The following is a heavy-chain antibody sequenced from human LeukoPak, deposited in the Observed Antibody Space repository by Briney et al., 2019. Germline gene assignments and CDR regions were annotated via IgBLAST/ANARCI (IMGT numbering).Heavy chain of an antibody. CDR2: ISAYNGNT. CDR1: GYTLTSYG. J-gene: IGHJ4*02. Sequence: ASVKVSCKASGYTLTSYGISWVPQAPGQGLEWMGWISAYNGNTNYAQKLQGRVTMTTDTSTSTAYMELRSLRSDDTAMYYCARVIADYHGDYDSRSWSLVSWGPRTLVTVSS. CDR3: ARVIADYHGDYDSRSWSLVS. V-gene: IGHV1-18*01. D-gene: IGHD4-17*01.